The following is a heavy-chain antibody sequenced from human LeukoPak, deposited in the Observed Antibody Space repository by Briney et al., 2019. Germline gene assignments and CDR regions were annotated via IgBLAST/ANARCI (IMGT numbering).Heavy chain of an antibody. V-gene: IGHV3-74*01. CDR3: SLDSSGGYYYYYGMDV. CDR1: GNYW. D-gene: IGHD3-22*01. CDR2: INSDGSWT. Sequence: GGSLRLSCAASGNYWMHWVRQVPGKGLVWVSHINSDGSWTSYADSVKGRFTISKDNAKNTVYLQMNSLRAEDTAVYYCSLDSSGGYYYYYGMDVWGQGTTVTVSS. J-gene: IGHJ6*02.